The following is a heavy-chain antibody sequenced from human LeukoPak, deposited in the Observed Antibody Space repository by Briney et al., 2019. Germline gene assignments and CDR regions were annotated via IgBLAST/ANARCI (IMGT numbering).Heavy chain of an antibody. V-gene: IGHV4-59*01. J-gene: IGHJ4*02. Sequence: PSETLSLTCTVSGGSISSYYWSWIRQPPGKGLEWIGYIYYSGSTNYNPSLKSRVTISVDTSKNQFSLKLSSVTAADMAVYYCARDTPGYSYGPFDYWGQGTLVTVSS. CDR2: IYYSGST. D-gene: IGHD5-18*01. CDR1: GGSISSYY. CDR3: ARDTPGYSYGPFDY.